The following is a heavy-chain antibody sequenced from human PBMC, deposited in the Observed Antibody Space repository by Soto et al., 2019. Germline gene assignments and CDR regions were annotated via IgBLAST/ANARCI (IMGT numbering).Heavy chain of an antibody. J-gene: IGHJ4*02. V-gene: IGHV3-30*03. CDR3: ASNSGYDRPDY. CDR1: GFTFSSYG. CDR2: ISYDGSNK. D-gene: IGHD5-12*01. Sequence: GGSLRLSCAASGFTFSSYGMHWVRQAPGKGLEWVAVISYDGSNKYYADSVKGRFTISRDNSKNTLYLQMNSLRAEDTAVYYCASNSGYDRPDYWGQGTLVTVS.